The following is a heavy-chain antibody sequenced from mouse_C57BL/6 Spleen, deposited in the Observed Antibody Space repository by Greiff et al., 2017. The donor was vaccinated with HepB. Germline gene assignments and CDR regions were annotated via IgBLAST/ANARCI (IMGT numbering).Heavy chain of an antibody. J-gene: IGHJ2*01. CDR3: ARQRRSSGEDYFDY. V-gene: IGHV5-9*01. CDR2: ISGGGGNT. D-gene: IGHD3-2*02. CDR1: GFTFSSYI. Sequence: DVMLVESGGGLVKPGGSLKLSCAASGFTFSSYIMSWVRQTPEKRLEWVATISGGGGNTYYPDSVKGRFTISRDNAKNTLYLQMSSLRSEDTALYYCARQRRSSGEDYFDYWGQGTTLTVSS.